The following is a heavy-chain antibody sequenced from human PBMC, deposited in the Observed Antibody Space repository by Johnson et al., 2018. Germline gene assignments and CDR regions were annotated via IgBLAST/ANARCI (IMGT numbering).Heavy chain of an antibody. CDR1: GFTFSSYG. CDR2: IWYDGSNK. V-gene: IGHV3-33*01. Sequence: QVQLVESGGGVVEPGRSLRLCCAASGFTFSSYGMHWVRQAPGKGLEWVAIIWYDGSNKYYADSVKGRFTISRDNSKNKLYRQMNRLRAEDRAVYYCARDPAVGGGDAFDIWGQGTMVTVSS. CDR3: ARDPAVGGGDAFDI. J-gene: IGHJ3*02. D-gene: IGHD6-19*01.